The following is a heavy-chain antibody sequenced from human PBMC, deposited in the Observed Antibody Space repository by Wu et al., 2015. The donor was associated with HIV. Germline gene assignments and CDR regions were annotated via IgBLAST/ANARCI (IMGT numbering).Heavy chain of an antibody. Sequence: QVQLQQWGAGLLKPSETLSLTCGVNGGSFSGYYRIWIRQPPGKGLEWIDDIDHSESATYNPSLKSRVTISGDTSKKQFFLNLKSVTAADTAVYFCARGYCSGGTCHGFQLWGQGTLVIVSS. CDR2: IDHSESA. CDR3: ARGYCSGGTCHGFQL. J-gene: IGHJ5*02. V-gene: IGHV4-34*02. D-gene: IGHD2-15*01. CDR1: GGSFSGYY.